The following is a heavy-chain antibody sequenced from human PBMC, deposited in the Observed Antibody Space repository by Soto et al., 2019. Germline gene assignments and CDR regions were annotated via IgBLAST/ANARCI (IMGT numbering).Heavy chain of an antibody. Sequence: ASVKVSCKASGYTFTGYYMHWVRQAPGQGLEWMGWINPNSGGTNYAQKFQGWVTMTRDTSISTAYMELSRLRSDDTAVYYCARERDIVATIGDSSSWYEGNWFDPWGQGTLVTVSS. J-gene: IGHJ5*02. D-gene: IGHD5-12*01. CDR1: GYTFTGYY. CDR2: INPNSGGT. V-gene: IGHV1-2*04. CDR3: ARERDIVATIGDSSSWYEGNWFDP.